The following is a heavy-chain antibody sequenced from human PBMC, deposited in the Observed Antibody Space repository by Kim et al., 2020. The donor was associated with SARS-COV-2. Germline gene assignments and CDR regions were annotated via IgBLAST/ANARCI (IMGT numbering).Heavy chain of an antibody. CDR3: ARDQGYCSGGSCYPYYYYGMDV. CDR1: GFTFSSYA. V-gene: IGHV3-30*04. Sequence: GGSLRLSCAASGFTFSSYAMHWVRQAPGKGLEWVEVISYDGSNKYYADSVKGRFTISRDNSKNTLYLQMNSLRAEDTAVYYCARDQGYCSGGSCYPYYYYGMDVWGQGTTVTVSS. D-gene: IGHD2-15*01. CDR2: ISYDGSNK. J-gene: IGHJ6*02.